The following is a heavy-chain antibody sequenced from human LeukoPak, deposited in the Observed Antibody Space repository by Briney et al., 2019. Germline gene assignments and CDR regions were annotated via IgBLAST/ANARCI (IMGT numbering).Heavy chain of an antibody. CDR3: TKVGFGWYQIDY. CDR2: IRYDGTSQ. D-gene: IGHD6-19*01. V-gene: IGHV3-30*02. CDR1: GFTLSIYG. Sequence: GGSLRLSCATSGFTLSIYGMHWVRQAPGKGLEWVAFIRYDGTSQYYTDSVKGRFTISRDNSMNTMYLQMNSLRVEDTAVYYCTKVGFGWYQIDYWGQGTLVTVSS. J-gene: IGHJ4*02.